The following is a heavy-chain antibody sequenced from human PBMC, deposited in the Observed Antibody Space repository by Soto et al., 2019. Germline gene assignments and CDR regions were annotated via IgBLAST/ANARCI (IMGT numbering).Heavy chain of an antibody. V-gene: IGHV4-59*08. Sequence: SETLSLTCTVSGGSISSYYWSWIRQPPGKGLEWIGYIYCSGSTNYNPSLKSRVTISLDKSKSQFSLKLNSVTAADSAVYFCARLEGLATISYYFDYWGQGTLVTVSS. CDR2: IYCSGST. D-gene: IGHD3-9*01. J-gene: IGHJ4*02. CDR1: GGSISSYY. CDR3: ARLEGLATISYYFDY.